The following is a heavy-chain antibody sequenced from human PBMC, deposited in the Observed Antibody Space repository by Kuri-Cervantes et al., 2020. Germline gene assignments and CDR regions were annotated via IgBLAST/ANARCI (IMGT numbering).Heavy chain of an antibody. D-gene: IGHD3-22*01. CDR2: IYSGANA. CDR1: GFTVSSNY. CDR3: ARDIYDSSGYYPDY. J-gene: IGHJ4*02. Sequence: LSLTCVASGFTVSSNYMTWVRQAPGKGLEWVSVIYSGANAYYADSVKGRFTISRDNSKNTLYLQMNSLRAEDTAVYYCARDIYDSSGYYPDYWGQGTLVTVSS. V-gene: IGHV3-53*05.